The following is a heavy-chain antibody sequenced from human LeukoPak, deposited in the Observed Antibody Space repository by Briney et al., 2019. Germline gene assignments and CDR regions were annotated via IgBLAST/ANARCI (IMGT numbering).Heavy chain of an antibody. J-gene: IGHJ5*02. Sequence: PSETLSLTCTVSGGSISSGSYYWSWIRQPAGKGLEWIGRIYTSGSTNYNPSLKSRVTISVDTSKNQFSLKLSSVTAADTAVYYCARDLIAVAGTFWFDPWGQGTLVTVSS. V-gene: IGHV4-61*02. CDR1: GGSISSGSYY. D-gene: IGHD6-19*01. CDR3: ARDLIAVAGTFWFDP. CDR2: IYTSGST.